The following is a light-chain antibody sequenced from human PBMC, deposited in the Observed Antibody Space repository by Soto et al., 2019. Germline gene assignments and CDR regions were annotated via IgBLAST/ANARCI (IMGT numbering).Light chain of an antibody. V-gene: IGKV1-13*02. CDR3: QQLKTYPFT. CDR1: QGISSA. Sequence: AIQLTQSPSSLSASVGDRVSITCRASQGISSALAWYQHKPGKAPKILIYDASSLQSGVPSRFSGSESGTECTLTISSLQPEDFATYYRQQLKTYPFTFGQGTRLEIK. CDR2: DAS. J-gene: IGKJ5*01.